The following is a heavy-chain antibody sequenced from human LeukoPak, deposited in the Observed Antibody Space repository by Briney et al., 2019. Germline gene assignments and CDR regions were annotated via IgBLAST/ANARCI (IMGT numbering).Heavy chain of an antibody. CDR1: GFTFSSYS. CDR3: ARASSGYYFDY. J-gene: IGHJ4*02. Sequence: PGGSLRLSCAASGFTFSSYSMNWVRQAPGKGLEWVSSISSSSSYIYYADSVKGRFIISRDNAKNSLYLQMNSLRAEDTAVYYCARASSGYYFDYWGQGTLVTVSS. V-gene: IGHV3-21*01. CDR2: ISSSSSYI. D-gene: IGHD7-27*01.